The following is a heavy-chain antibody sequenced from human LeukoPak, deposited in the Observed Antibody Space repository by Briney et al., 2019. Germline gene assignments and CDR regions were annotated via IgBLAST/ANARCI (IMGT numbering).Heavy chain of an antibody. D-gene: IGHD3-10*01. CDR2: ISSISSSST. CDR1: GFTFSSYS. V-gene: IGHV3-48*01. J-gene: IGHJ4*02. Sequence: PGGSLRLSCAASGFTFSSYSMNWVRQAPGKGLEWVSYISSISSSSTYYADSVKGRFTISRDNSKNTLYLQMNSLRAEDTAVYYCAKEYYGSLHFDYWGQGTLVTVSS. CDR3: AKEYYGSLHFDY.